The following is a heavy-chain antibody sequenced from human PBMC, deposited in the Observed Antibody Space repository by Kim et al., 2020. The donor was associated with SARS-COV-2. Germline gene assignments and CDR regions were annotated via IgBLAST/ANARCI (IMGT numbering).Heavy chain of an antibody. CDR1: GYTFTSYA. J-gene: IGHJ1*01. CDR2: INAGNGNT. Sequence: ASVKVSCKASGYTFTSYAMHWVRQAPGQRLEWMGWINAGNGNTKYSQKFQGRVTITRDTSASTAYMELSSLRSEDTAVYYCARDAHYYGSGLVIWGQGTLVTVSS. CDR3: ARDAHYYGSGLVI. V-gene: IGHV1-3*01. D-gene: IGHD3-10*01.